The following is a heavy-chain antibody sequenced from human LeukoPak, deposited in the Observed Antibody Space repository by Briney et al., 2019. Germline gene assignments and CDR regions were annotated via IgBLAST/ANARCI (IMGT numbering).Heavy chain of an antibody. Sequence: SETLSLTCTVSGGSISSYYWSWIRQPPGKGLEWIGYIYYSGSTNYNPSLKSRVTISVDTSKNQFSLKLSSVTAADTAVYYCAIGGRLYGIDVWGQGTPVTVSS. CDR1: GGSISSYY. J-gene: IGHJ6*02. V-gene: IGHV4-59*01. CDR2: IYYSGST. D-gene: IGHD6-25*01. CDR3: AIGGRLYGIDV.